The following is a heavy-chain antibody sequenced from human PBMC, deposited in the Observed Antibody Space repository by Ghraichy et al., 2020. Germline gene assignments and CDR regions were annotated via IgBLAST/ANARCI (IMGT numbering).Heavy chain of an antibody. CDR1: AYTFANYA. D-gene: IGHD1-26*01. J-gene: IGHJ4*02. Sequence: ASVKVSCKTSAYTFANYALNWLRQAPGQRLERMGWINAGKGTTKYSQRLQGRVTITSDTSASTVYMELSSLRSEDTAVYYCAKDSGTSFFDYWGQGTLVTVSS. CDR2: INAGKGTT. CDR3: AKDSGTSFFDY. V-gene: IGHV1-3*01.